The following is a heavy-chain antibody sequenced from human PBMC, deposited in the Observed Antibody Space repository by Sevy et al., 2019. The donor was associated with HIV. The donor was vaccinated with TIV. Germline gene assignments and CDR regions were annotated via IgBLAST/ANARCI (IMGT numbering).Heavy chain of an antibody. D-gene: IGHD2-2*01. CDR3: ARGGWDIVVVPAAFDI. Sequence: GGSLRLSCAASGFTFSGYSLHWVRQAPGKGLEWVAVISVDGSNKYYVDSVKGRFTISRDNSKNTLYLQMNSLRPEDTAVYYCARGGWDIVVVPAAFDIWGQGTMVTVSS. CDR1: GFTFSGYS. CDR2: ISVDGSNK. V-gene: IGHV3-30*03. J-gene: IGHJ3*02.